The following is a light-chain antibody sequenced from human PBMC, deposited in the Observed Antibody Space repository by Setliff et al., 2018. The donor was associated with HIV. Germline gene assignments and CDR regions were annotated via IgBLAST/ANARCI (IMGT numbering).Light chain of an antibody. CDR3: QSYDSSLSGYV. V-gene: IGLV1-40*01. CDR2: SFT. J-gene: IGLJ1*01. Sequence: QSALAQPPSVSGAPGQRVTISCTGSSSNIGAGFDVHWYQQFPGTAPKLLIYSFTNRPSGVPDRFSGSKPGTSASLAIAGLQAEDEADYYCQSYDSSLSGYVFGTGTKVTV. CDR1: SSNIGAGFD.